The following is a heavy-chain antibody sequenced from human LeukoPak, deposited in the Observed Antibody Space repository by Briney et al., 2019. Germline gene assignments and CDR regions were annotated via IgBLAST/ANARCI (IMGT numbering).Heavy chain of an antibody. V-gene: IGHV3-21*01. J-gene: IGHJ4*02. Sequence: GGSLRLACGVSGFTFSTYSMNWVCPAPGEGLECVSFISTSRSYIYYADSVKGRFTISRDNARNSLYLQMNSLRPEDTAVYYCASQTTRRLPIAVADYFDYWGQGTLVTVSS. CDR3: ASQTTRRLPIAVADYFDY. CDR1: GFTFSTYS. D-gene: IGHD6-19*01. CDR2: ISTSRSYI.